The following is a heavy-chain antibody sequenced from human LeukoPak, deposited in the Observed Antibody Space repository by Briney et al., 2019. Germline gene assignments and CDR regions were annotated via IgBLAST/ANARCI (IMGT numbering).Heavy chain of an antibody. D-gene: IGHD5-24*01. CDR2: LNPSGGSS. J-gene: IGHJ6*02. V-gene: IGHV1-46*01. CDR1: GYTVTSYY. CDR3: ASVYKHGMDV. Sequence: RASVKVSCKASGYTVTSYYMHWVRQAPGQGLEWMAILNPSGGSSNYAQKFQGRATLTRATSTGTVYMELSSLRSEDTAVYCCASVYKHGMDVWGQGTTVIVSS.